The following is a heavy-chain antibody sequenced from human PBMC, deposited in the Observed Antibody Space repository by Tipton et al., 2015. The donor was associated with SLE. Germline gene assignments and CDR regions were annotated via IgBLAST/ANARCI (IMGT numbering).Heavy chain of an antibody. Sequence: TLSLTCTVSGASISTHYWSWIRQPPGKGLEWIGYIYSSGSTNYNPSLKSRVTISVDTSKNQFSLKLRSVTATDTAVYYCARLSPLWFGEYTEYWGQGTLVTVTS. J-gene: IGHJ4*02. V-gene: IGHV4-4*08. CDR2: IYSSGST. CDR1: GASISTHY. CDR3: ARLSPLWFGEYTEY. D-gene: IGHD3-10*01.